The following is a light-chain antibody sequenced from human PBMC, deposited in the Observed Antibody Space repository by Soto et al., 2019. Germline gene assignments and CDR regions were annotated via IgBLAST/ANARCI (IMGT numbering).Light chain of an antibody. V-gene: IGKV3-20*01. CDR3: RQYGSSPCT. Sequence: EIVLTQSPGTLSLSPGERATLSCRASQSVRSSFLARYQQKPGQAPRLLIYGASSRATGIPDRFSGSGSGTDFTLTISRLEPEDFAVYYCRQYGSSPCTFGGGTNVEIK. CDR2: GAS. J-gene: IGKJ4*01. CDR1: QSVRSSF.